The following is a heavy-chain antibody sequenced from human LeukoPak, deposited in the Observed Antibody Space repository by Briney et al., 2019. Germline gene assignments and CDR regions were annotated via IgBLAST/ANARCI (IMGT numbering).Heavy chain of an antibody. CDR1: GFTFGDYA. D-gene: IGHD4-23*01. Sequence: PGGSLRLSCTASGFTFGDYAMSWVRQAPGKGLEWVGFIRSKAYGGTTEYAASVKGRFTISRDDSKSIAHLQMNSLKTEDTAVYYCTRDSSGGNSGTHTNFDYWGQGTLVTVSS. V-gene: IGHV3-49*04. CDR2: IRSKAYGGTT. J-gene: IGHJ4*02. CDR3: TRDSSGGNSGTHTNFDY.